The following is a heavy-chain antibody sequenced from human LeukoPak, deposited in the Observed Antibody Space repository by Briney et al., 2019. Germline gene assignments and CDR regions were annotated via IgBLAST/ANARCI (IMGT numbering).Heavy chain of an antibody. J-gene: IGHJ4*02. CDR2: ISGSGGST. CDR3: AKVECSGGSCYVSVGYFDY. V-gene: IGHV3-23*01. D-gene: IGHD2-15*01. CDR1: GGSFSGYY. Sequence: PSETLSLTCAVYGGSFSGYYWSWIRQAPGKGLEWVSAISGSGGSTYYADSVKGRFTISRDNSKNTLYLQMNSLRAEDTAVYYCAKVECSGGSCYVSVGYFDYWGQGTLVTVSS.